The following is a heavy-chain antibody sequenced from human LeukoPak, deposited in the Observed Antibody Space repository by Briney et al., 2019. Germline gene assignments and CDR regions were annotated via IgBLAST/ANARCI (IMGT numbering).Heavy chain of an antibody. CDR2: ISHDGSSK. V-gene: IGHV3-30-3*01. J-gene: IGHJ4*02. D-gene: IGHD3-22*01. Sequence: PGGSLRLSCAASGFVFSDYAMHWVRQAPGKGLEWVAVISHDGSSKFYADSVKGRFTISRDSSKNILYLQMDILRVEDTAIYYCARGSYYYDSSGFYLHDSWGQGALVTVSS. CDR1: GFVFSDYA. CDR3: ARGSYYYDSSGFYLHDS.